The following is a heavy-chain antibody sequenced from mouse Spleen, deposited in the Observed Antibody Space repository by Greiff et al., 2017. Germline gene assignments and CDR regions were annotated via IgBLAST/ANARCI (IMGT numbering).Heavy chain of an antibody. Sequence: EVKVVESGGGLVKPGGSLKLSCAASGFTFSSYTMSWVRQTPAKRLEWVATISSGGGNTYYPDSVKGRFTISRDNARNTLYLQMSSLRSEDTAMYYCARRGYDGSYDYWGQGTTLTVSS. J-gene: IGHJ2*01. CDR2: ISSGGGNT. V-gene: IGHV5-9*04. D-gene: IGHD1-1*01. CDR1: GFTFSSYT. CDR3: ARRGYDGSYDY.